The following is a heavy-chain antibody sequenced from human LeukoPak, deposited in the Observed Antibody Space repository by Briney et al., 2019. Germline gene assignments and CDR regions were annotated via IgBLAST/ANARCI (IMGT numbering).Heavy chain of an antibody. CDR3: ARDGLLTAFDI. D-gene: IGHD3/OR15-3a*01. V-gene: IGHV6-1*01. J-gene: IGHJ3*02. Sequence: GRTYYRSKWYNDYAVSVKSRITINPDTSKNQFSLQLNSVTPEDTAVYCCARDGLLTAFDIWGQGTMVTVSS. CDR2: TYYRSKWYN.